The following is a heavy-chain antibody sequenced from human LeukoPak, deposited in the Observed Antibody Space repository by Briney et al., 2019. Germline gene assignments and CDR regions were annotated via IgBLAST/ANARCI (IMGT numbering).Heavy chain of an antibody. CDR3: ARGDGYNFFDY. Sequence: PGGSLRLSFAASGFTVSSHSMSWVRQAPGKGLEWVSIIYSGGSASYTDSVKGRFTISRDNSKNTLDLQMNSLRAEDTAVYYCARGDGYNFFDYWGQGTLVTVSS. J-gene: IGHJ4*02. V-gene: IGHV3-53*01. D-gene: IGHD5-24*01. CDR1: GFTVSSHS. CDR2: IYSGGSA.